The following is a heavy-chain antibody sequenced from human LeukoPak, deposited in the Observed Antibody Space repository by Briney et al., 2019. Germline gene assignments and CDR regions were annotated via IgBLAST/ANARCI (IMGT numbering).Heavy chain of an antibody. J-gene: IGHJ5*02. Sequence: GGSLRLSCAASGFTFSSYAMSWVRQAPGKGLEWVSAISGSGGSTYYADSVKGRFTISRDNSKNTLYLQMNSLRAEDTAVYYCAKGGQYCSSTSCYVDWFDPWGQGTLVTVSS. CDR1: GFTFSSYA. D-gene: IGHD2-2*01. V-gene: IGHV3-23*01. CDR2: ISGSGGST. CDR3: AKGGQYCSSTSCYVDWFDP.